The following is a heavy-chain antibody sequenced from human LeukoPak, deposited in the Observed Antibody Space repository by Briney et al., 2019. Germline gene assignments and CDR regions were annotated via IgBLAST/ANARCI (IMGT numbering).Heavy chain of an antibody. CDR3: VRSRDSSGYYYLI. CDR2: IYPDDSDT. J-gene: IGHJ4*02. Sequence: GESLKISCEASGYTFSNYWIGWVRQMPGKGLEWMGIIYPDDSDTKYSPSFQGQVTISADKSISTAYLQWSSLKASDTAMYYCVRSRDSSGYYYLIWGQGTLVTVSS. V-gene: IGHV5-51*01. CDR1: GYTFSNYW. D-gene: IGHD3-22*01.